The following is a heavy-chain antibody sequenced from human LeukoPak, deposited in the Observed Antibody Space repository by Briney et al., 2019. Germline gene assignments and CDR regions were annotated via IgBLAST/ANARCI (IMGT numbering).Heavy chain of an antibody. J-gene: IGHJ4*02. CDR3: ASRKLGNDY. V-gene: IGHV4-59*02. CDR2: IYHTEST. D-gene: IGHD7-27*01. Sequence: SETLSLTCTISGGSVSDYYWSWIRQSPGKGLEWIGYIYHTESTSYSPSLKSRLTISADTSQNQFSLKLSSVTAADTAVYYCASRKLGNDYWGQGTRVTVSS. CDR1: GGSVSDYY.